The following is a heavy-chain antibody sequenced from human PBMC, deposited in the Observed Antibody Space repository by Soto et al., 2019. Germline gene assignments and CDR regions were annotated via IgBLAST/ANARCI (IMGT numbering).Heavy chain of an antibody. CDR1: GYTFTGYY. Sequence: ASVKVSCKASGYTFTGYYMHWVRQAPGQGLEWMGWINPNSGGTNYAQKLQGWVTMTRDTSISTAYMELSRLRSDDTAVYYCAREALTRKLDASDIWGQGTMVTVSS. V-gene: IGHV1-2*04. J-gene: IGHJ3*02. CDR2: INPNSGGT. D-gene: IGHD3-16*02. CDR3: AREALTRKLDASDI.